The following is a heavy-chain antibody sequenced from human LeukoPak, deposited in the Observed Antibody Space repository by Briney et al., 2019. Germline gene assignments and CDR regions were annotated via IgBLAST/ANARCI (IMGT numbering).Heavy chain of an antibody. D-gene: IGHD3-16*01. CDR1: GFTFSTYN. J-gene: IGHJ4*02. CDR3: ARDQFGVTVDY. Sequence: PGGSLRLSCAASGFTFSTYNMNWVRQAPGKGLEWVSYISSSRSAIYYADSVKGRFTISRDNAKNSLYLQMNSLRAEDTAVYYCARDQFGVTVDYWGQGTLVTASS. V-gene: IGHV3-48*01. CDR2: ISSSRSAI.